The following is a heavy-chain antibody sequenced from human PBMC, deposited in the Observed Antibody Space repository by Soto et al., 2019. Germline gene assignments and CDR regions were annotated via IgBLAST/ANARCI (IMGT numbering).Heavy chain of an antibody. CDR2: ISYDGSNK. CDR3: AKEGGWKAGGNYGMDV. CDR1: GFTFSSYG. D-gene: IGHD3-16*01. Sequence: QVQLVESGGGVVQPGRSLRLSCAASGFTFSSYGMHWVRQAPGKGLEWVAVISYDGSNKYYADSVKGRFTISRDNSKNALYLQMNSLRGEDTAVYYGAKEGGWKAGGNYGMDVWGQGTTVTVSS. J-gene: IGHJ6*02. V-gene: IGHV3-30*18.